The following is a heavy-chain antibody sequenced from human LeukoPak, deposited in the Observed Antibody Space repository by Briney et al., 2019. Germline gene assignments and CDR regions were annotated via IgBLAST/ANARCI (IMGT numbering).Heavy chain of an antibody. V-gene: IGHV1-18*01. CDR2: ISAYNGNT. J-gene: IGHJ4*02. CDR3: ARGCSSTSCRGALGPFFDY. CDR1: GGTFSSYG. Sequence: ASVKVSCKASGGTFSSYGISWVRQAPGQGLEWMGWISAYNGNTNYAQKLQGRVTMTTDTSTSTAYMELRSLGSDDTAMYYCARGCSSTSCRGALGPFFDYWGQGTLVTVSS. D-gene: IGHD2-2*01.